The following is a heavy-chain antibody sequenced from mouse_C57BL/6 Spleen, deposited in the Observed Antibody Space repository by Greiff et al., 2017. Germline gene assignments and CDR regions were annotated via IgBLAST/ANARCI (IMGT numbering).Heavy chain of an antibody. Sequence: VQLQQPGAELVRPGSSVKLSCKASGYTFTSYWMHWVKQRPIQGLEWIGNIDPSDSETHYNQKFKDKATLTVDKSSSTAYMQLSSLTSEDSAVYYCARPAYYGSSYGYWGQGTTLTVSS. CDR1: GYTFTSYW. CDR2: IDPSDSET. V-gene: IGHV1-52*01. CDR3: ARPAYYGSSYGY. J-gene: IGHJ2*01. D-gene: IGHD1-1*01.